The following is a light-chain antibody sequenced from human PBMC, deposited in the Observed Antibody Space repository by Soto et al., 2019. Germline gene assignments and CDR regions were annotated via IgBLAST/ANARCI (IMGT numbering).Light chain of an antibody. CDR2: DAS. J-gene: IGKJ1*01. CDR1: QSISSW. CDR3: QQYNSYSQT. Sequence: DIQMTQSPSTLSASVGDRVTITCRASQSISSWLAWYQQKQGKAHEXLIYDASSLESGVPSRFSGSGSGTELTITISSLQPDDFETYYCQQYNSYSQTFGQGTKVDI. V-gene: IGKV1-5*01.